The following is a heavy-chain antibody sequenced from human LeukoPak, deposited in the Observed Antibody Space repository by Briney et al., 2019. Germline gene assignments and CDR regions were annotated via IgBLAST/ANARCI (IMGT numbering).Heavy chain of an antibody. D-gene: IGHD2-21*02. CDR2: ISPNNGGI. CDR3: ARAAYCGGDCYYYFDY. J-gene: IGHJ4*02. V-gene: IGHV1-2*02. Sequence: ASVKVSCKASGYTFTEYYIHWVRQAPGQGLELMGWISPNNGGIYSTQKLQDRVTMAWDTSISTAYMEVTGLRSDDTAMYYCARAAYCGGDCYYYFDYWGQGTLVTVSA. CDR1: GYTFTEYY.